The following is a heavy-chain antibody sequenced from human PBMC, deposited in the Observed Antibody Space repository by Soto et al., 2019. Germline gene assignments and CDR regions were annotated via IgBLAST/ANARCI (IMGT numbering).Heavy chain of an antibody. CDR2: IYPGDSDT. CDR3: ARSRRGAYSSGWYSPSGYYNYGIDV. J-gene: IGHJ6*02. CDR1: GYSVTSYW. D-gene: IGHD6-19*01. V-gene: IGHV5-51*01. Sequence: LKSSGKGCGYSVTSYWCCWVRQMNRKGLEWMGIIYPGDSDTRYSPSFQGQVTISADKSISTAYLQWSSLKASDTAMYYCARSRRGAYSSGWYSPSGYYNYGIDVWGQGTKVTVSS.